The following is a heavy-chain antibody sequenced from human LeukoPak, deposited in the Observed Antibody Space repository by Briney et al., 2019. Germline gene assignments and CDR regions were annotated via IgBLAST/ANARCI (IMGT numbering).Heavy chain of an antibody. V-gene: IGHV1-24*01. D-gene: IGHD2-15*01. J-gene: IGHJ5*02. CDR1: GYTLTELS. CDR3: ATVPLFCSGGSCYMWFDP. CDR2: FDPEDGET. Sequence: GASVKVSCEVSGYTLTELSMHWVRQAPGKGLEWMGGFDPEDGETIYAQKFQGRVTMTEDTSTDTAYMELSSLRSEDTAVYYCATVPLFCSGGSCYMWFDPWGQGTLVTVSS.